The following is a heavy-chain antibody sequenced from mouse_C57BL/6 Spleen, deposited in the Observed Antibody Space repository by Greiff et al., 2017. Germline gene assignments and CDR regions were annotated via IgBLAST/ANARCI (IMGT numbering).Heavy chain of an antibody. CDR1: GFNIKDYY. Sequence: VQLQQSGAELVRPGASVKLSCTASGFNIKDYYMHWVKQRPEQGLEWIGRIDPEDGDTEYAPKFQGKATMTADTSSNTAYLQLSSLTSEDTADYYCATRATTVVPFDCWGQGTTLSVSS. D-gene: IGHD1-1*01. J-gene: IGHJ2*01. CDR2: IDPEDGDT. V-gene: IGHV14-1*01. CDR3: ATRATTVVPFDC.